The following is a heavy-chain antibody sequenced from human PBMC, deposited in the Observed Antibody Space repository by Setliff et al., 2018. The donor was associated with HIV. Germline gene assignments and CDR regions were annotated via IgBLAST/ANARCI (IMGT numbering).Heavy chain of an antibody. D-gene: IGHD3-16*01. CDR1: GFTFSSNS. J-gene: IGHJ4*02. CDR2: INNGGIYI. Sequence: LRLSCAASGFTFSSNSMTWVRQAPGKGLEWVSSINNGGIYIYYADSVKGRFTISRDNTKNLLYLQMNSLRAEDTAVYFCAREVGGFYFDYWGQGTLVTVSS. V-gene: IGHV3-21*01. CDR3: AREVGGFYFDY.